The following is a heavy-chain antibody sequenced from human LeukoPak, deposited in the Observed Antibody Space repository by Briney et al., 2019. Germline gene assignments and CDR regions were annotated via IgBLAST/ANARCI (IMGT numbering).Heavy chain of an antibody. V-gene: IGHV6-1*01. D-gene: IGHD2-21*02. CDR2: TYYRSKWYS. CDR3: ARDRQPSLAYCGGDCPFGGFDY. J-gene: IGHJ4*02. CDR1: GDSVSSNSAA. Sequence: SQTLSLTCAISGDSVSSNSAAWNWIRQSPSRGLEWLGRTYYRSKWYSDYAVSVKSRITINPDTSKNQFSLQLNSVTPEDTAVYYCARDRQPSLAYCGGDCPFGGFDYWGQGTLVTVSS.